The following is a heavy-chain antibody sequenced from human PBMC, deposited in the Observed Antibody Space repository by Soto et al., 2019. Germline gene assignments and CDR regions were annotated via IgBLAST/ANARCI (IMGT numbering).Heavy chain of an antibody. J-gene: IGHJ4*02. CDR3: AKDRRSGYYPDLVMRPPTLDY. CDR1: GFTFSSYA. D-gene: IGHD3-22*01. V-gene: IGHV3-23*01. CDR2: ISGSGGST. Sequence: EVQLLESGGGLVQPGGSLRLSCAASGFTFSSYAMSWVRQAPGKGLEWVSAISGSGGSTYYADSVKGRFTISRDNSKNTLYLQMNSLRAEDTAVYYCAKDRRSGYYPDLVMRPPTLDYWGQGTLVTVSS.